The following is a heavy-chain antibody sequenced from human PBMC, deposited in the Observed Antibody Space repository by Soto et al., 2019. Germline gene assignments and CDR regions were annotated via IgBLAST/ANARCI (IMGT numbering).Heavy chain of an antibody. Sequence: PSETLSLTCTVSGGSISSYYWSWIRQPPGKGLEWIGYIYYSGSTNYNPSLKSRVTISVDTSKNQFSLKLSSVTAADTAVYYCASGGYYDSSGYYFDYWGQGTLVTAPQ. CDR1: GGSISSYY. D-gene: IGHD3-22*01. CDR3: ASGGYYDSSGYYFDY. J-gene: IGHJ4*02. V-gene: IGHV4-59*01. CDR2: IYYSGST.